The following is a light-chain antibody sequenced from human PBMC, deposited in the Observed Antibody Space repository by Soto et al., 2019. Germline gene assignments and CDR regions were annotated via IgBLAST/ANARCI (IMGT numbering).Light chain of an antibody. V-gene: IGKV1-39*01. J-gene: IGKJ1*01. CDR3: QLASDTLWT. CDR2: SAS. Sequence: DIPMTQSPSSLSASVGDRITITCRASQSIGTYLNWFQQKPGKVPKLLIFSASNLRSGVPSRFSAGGSGTDFTLTISSLQPEDFATYYCQLASDTLWTFGQGTKVEVK. CDR1: QSIGTY.